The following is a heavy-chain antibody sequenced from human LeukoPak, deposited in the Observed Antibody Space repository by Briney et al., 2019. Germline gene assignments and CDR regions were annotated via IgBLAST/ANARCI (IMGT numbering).Heavy chain of an antibody. CDR1: GYTFTGYY. D-gene: IGHD6-19*01. CDR2: INPNSGGT. V-gene: IGHV1-2*02. J-gene: IGHJ5*02. Sequence: ASVKVSCKASGYTFTGYYMHWVRQAPGQGLEWMGWINPNSGGTNYAQKFQGRVTMTRDTSISTAYMELSRLRSDDTAVYYCARDLAQWLVYNWFDPWGQGTLVTVSS. CDR3: ARDLAQWLVYNWFDP.